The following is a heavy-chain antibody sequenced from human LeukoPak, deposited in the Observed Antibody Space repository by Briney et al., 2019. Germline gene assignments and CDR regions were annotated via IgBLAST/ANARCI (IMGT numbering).Heavy chain of an antibody. D-gene: IGHD3-16*02. CDR1: GYTFTSYG. V-gene: IGHV1-18*01. CDR2: ISAYNGNT. CDR3: ARDGDGYDYVWRSYRSIDY. J-gene: IGHJ4*02. Sequence: GASVKVSCKASGYTFTSYGISWVRQAPGQGLEWMGWISAYNGNTNYAQKLQGRVTITTDTSTSTAYMELRSLRSDDTAVYSCARDGDGYDYVWRSYRSIDYWGQGTLVTVSS.